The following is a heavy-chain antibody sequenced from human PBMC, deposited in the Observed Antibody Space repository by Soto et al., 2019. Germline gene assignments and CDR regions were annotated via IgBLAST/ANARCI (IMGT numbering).Heavy chain of an antibody. J-gene: IGHJ4*02. V-gene: IGHV3-7*01. Sequence: EVQLVESGGGLVQPEGSLRISCAVSGFSIRSYWMSWVRQAPGKGLEWVASIKEDGSEIYYVESVRGRFPISRDSAENALHLLMNSLSAEDTGVYFCARDVGFDYVNWGQGTLVTVSS. CDR1: GFSIRSYW. D-gene: IGHD3-16*01. CDR2: IKEDGSEI. CDR3: ARDVGFDYVN.